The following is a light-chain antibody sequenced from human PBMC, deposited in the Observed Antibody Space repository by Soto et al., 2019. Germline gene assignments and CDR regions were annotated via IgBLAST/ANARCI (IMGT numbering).Light chain of an antibody. CDR2: GAS. CDR3: QQYNNWWT. V-gene: IGKV3-15*01. J-gene: IGKJ1*01. CDR1: QSVRSN. Sequence: EKVMTQSPVTLSVSPCERATLSCRASQSVRSNLAWYQQKPGQAPRLLIYGASTRATGIPARFSGSGSGTEFTLTISSLQSEDSAVYYCQQYNNWWTFGQGTKVDNK.